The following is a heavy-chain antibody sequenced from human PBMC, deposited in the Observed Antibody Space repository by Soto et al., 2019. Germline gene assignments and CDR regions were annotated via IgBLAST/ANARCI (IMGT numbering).Heavy chain of an antibody. V-gene: IGHV3-21*01. J-gene: IGHJ4*02. CDR3: ARDQGYCSGGSCYVAGY. Sequence: GGSLRLSCAAPGFTFSSHSMNWVRQAPGKGLEWVSSISSSSSYIYYADSVMGRFTISRDNAKNTLYLQMNSLRAEDTAVYYCARDQGYCSGGSCYVAGYWGQGTLVTVSS. D-gene: IGHD2-15*01. CDR2: ISSSSSYI. CDR1: GFTFSSHS.